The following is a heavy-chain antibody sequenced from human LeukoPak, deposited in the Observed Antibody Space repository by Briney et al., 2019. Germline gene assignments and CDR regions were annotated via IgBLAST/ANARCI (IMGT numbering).Heavy chain of an antibody. CDR2: IYYSGST. V-gene: IGHV4-39*01. D-gene: IGHD3-22*01. CDR1: GGSISSSSYY. CDR3: ARHRTYYYDSSGYSPPWFDP. Sequence: SETLSLTCTVSGGSISSSSYYWGWIRQPPGKGLEWIGSIYYSGSTYYNPSLKSRVTISVDTSKNQFSLKLSSVTAADTAVYYCARHRTYYYDSSGYSPPWFDPWGQGTLVTVSS. J-gene: IGHJ5*02.